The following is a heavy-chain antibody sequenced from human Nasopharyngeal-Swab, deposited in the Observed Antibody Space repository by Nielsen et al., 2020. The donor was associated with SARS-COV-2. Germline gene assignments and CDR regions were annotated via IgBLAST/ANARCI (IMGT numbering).Heavy chain of an antibody. V-gene: IGHV4-4*02. Sequence: PGKGLEWIGEIYHSGSTNYNPSLKSRVSMSVDASKNQFSLKLDSVTAADTAVYYCARGGRHGCSSANRPCAIDVWGQGATVTVSS. CDR3: ARGGRHGCSSANRPCAIDV. D-gene: IGHD2-2*01. CDR2: IYHSGST. J-gene: IGHJ6*02.